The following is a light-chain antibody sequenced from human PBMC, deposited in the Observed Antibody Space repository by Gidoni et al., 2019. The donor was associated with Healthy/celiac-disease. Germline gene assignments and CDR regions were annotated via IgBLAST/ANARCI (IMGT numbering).Light chain of an antibody. CDR1: QCIRYL. V-gene: IGKV1-17*01. Sequence: TQSPSSLSASVGDRVTITCRASQCIRYLFCWYQQQPGKAPTLLINAASSLTSVVPSRCSGSGSGTDFPLTISSLQPEDFATYYRLQHNSYPWTFGQGTKVEIK. CDR2: AAS. J-gene: IGKJ1*01. CDR3: LQHNSYPWT.